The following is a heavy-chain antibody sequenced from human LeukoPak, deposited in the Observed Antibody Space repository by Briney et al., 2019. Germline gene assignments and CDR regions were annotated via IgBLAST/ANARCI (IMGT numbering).Heavy chain of an antibody. CDR3: ARGGYDRAFDP. CDR1: GYTFTIYY. V-gene: IGHV1-46*03. Sequence: ASVRVSCKATGYTFTIYYMLWVRQPPGQGLVCVGIINPSGGSTSYAQEFQGRVTMTRDTSTSTVYMELSSLRSEDTAVYYCARGGYDRAFDPWGQGTLVTVSS. D-gene: IGHD5-12*01. CDR2: INPSGGST. J-gene: IGHJ5*02.